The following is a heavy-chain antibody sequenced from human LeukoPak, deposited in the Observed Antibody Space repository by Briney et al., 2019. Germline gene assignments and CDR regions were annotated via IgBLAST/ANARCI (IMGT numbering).Heavy chain of an antibody. V-gene: IGHV1-46*01. CDR3: ARDSADYGDYDY. CDR2: INPSGGST. J-gene: IGHJ4*02. CDR1: GYTFTIYF. D-gene: IGHD4-17*01. Sequence: ASVNVSYKASGYTFTIYFMHWVRQAPGQGLDSMGIINPSGGSTSYAQKFQGRVTMTRDTSTSTVYMELSSLRSEDTAVYYCARDSADYGDYDYWGQGTLVTVSS.